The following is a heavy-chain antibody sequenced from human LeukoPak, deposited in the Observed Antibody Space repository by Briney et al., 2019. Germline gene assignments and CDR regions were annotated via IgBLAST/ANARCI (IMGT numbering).Heavy chain of an antibody. CDR3: ARPIPFRKVRPYGCNPPSLDGMDV. CDR1: GGSFRGYY. D-gene: IGHD4-23*01. Sequence: SETLSLTCAVYGGSFRGYYWRWVGQPPGKGGEGRGEINNSGGTNYHPSLKRLFPISVDTSKNHFSLKLSSVTAAHTTAYYRARPIPFRKVRPYGCNPPSLDGMDVWGQGTTVTFSS. CDR2: INNSGGT. J-gene: IGHJ6*02. V-gene: IGHV4-34*01.